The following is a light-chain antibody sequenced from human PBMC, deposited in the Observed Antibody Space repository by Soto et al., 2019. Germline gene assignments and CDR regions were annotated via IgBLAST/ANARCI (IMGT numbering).Light chain of an antibody. CDR1: QSVSNN. J-gene: IGKJ5*01. CDR2: DAS. Sequence: EIVLTQSPGTLSLSPGERATLSCRASQSVSNNLAWYQQKPGQAPRLLIYDASTRATVIPARFSGSGSGTEFTLTISSLQSEDFAVYYCQQYNDWPPITFGQGTRLEIK. CDR3: QQYNDWPPIT. V-gene: IGKV3-15*01.